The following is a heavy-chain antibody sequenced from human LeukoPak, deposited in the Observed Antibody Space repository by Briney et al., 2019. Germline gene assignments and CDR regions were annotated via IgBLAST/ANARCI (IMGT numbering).Heavy chain of an antibody. CDR3: ARGSTYYYGSGSYYYYYGMDV. V-gene: IGHV4-61*01. D-gene: IGHD3-10*01. Sequence: SETLSLTCTVSGGSVSSGSYYWSWIRQPPGKGLEWIGYIYYSGSTNYNPSLKSRVTISVDTSKNQFSPKLSSVTAADTAVYYCARGSTYYYGSGSYYYYYGMDVWGKGTTVTVSS. J-gene: IGHJ6*04. CDR2: IYYSGST. CDR1: GGSVSSGSYY.